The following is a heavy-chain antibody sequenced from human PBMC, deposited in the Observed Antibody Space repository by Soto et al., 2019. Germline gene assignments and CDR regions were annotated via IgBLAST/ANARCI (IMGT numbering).Heavy chain of an antibody. Sequence: GGSLRLSCAASGFTFSSYSMNWVRQAPGKGMERDSSISSSSSYIYYADSVKGRFTISRDNTKNSMYLQMNSLRAEDTGVHYCSRLIDTDIVVGPAATRRPTSEYWGEGTLVTACS. J-gene: IGHJ4*02. D-gene: IGHD2-2*01. CDR3: SRLIDTDIVVGPAATRRPTSEY. CDR1: GFTFSSYS. CDR2: ISSSSSYI. V-gene: IGHV3-21*01.